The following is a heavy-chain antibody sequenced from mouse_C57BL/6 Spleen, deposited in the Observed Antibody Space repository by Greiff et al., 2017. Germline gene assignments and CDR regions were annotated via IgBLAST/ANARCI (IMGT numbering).Heavy chain of an antibody. Sequence: VQLQQSGAELAKPGASVKLSCKASGYTFTSYWMHWVKQRPGQGLEWIGNINPSSGYTKYNQKFKNKAPLTANKSSSTAYMQLSILTYEYSAVYYGARSATTVRDWYFDVWGTGTTVTVSS. J-gene: IGHJ1*03. CDR1: GYTFTSYW. V-gene: IGHV1-7*01. CDR2: INPSSGYT. CDR3: ARSATTVRDWYFDV. D-gene: IGHD1-1*01.